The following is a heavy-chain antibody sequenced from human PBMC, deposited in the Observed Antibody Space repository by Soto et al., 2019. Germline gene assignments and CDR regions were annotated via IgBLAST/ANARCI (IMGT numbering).Heavy chain of an antibody. CDR3: ASGLAYCGGDCYSLFDAFDI. D-gene: IGHD2-21*01. CDR2: ISSSGSTI. V-gene: IGHV3-11*01. Sequence: GSLRLSCAASGFTFSDYYMSWIRQAPGKGLEWVSYISSSGSTIYYADSVKGRFTISRDNAKNSLYLQMNSLRAEDTAVYYCASGLAYCGGDCYSLFDAFDIWGQGTMVTVSS. J-gene: IGHJ3*02. CDR1: GFTFSDYY.